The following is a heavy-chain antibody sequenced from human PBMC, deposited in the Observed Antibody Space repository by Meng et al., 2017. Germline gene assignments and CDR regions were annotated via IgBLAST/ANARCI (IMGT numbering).Heavy chain of an antibody. CDR3: ASDLPDYYDSSGYPY. D-gene: IGHD3-22*01. Sequence: QWQVWQGGAEVKKPGSSVKVSCKASGGTFSSYAISWVRQAPGQGLEWMGGIIPIFGTANYAQKFQGRVTITADKSTSTAYMELSSLRSEDTAVYYCASDLPDYYDSSGYPYWGQGTLVTVSS. J-gene: IGHJ4*02. CDR2: IIPIFGTA. V-gene: IGHV1-69*06. CDR1: GGTFSSYA.